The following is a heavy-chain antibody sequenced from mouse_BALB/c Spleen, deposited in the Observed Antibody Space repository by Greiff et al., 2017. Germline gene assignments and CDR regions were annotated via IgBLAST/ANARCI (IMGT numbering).Heavy chain of an antibody. CDR1: GFTFSSFG. J-gene: IGHJ2*01. D-gene: IGHD2-1*01. V-gene: IGHV5-17*02. CDR3: AREGDGNYDFDY. CDR2: ISSGSSTI. Sequence: EVKLMESGGGLVQPGGSRKLSCAASGFTFSSFGMHWVRQAPEKGLEWVAYISSGSSTIYYADTVKGRFTISRDNPKNTLFLQMTSLRSEDTAMYYCAREGDGNYDFDYWGQGTTLTVSS.